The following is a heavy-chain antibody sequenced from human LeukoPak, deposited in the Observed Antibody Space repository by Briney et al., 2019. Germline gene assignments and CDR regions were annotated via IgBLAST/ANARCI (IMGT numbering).Heavy chain of an antibody. CDR2: ISYDGSNK. CDR1: GFTFSSYA. J-gene: IGHJ4*02. D-gene: IGHD4-11*01. CDR3: AKDLDYSFDY. V-gene: IGHV3-30-3*01. Sequence: GSLRLSCAASGFTFSSYAMHWVRQAPGKGLEWVAVISYDGSNKYYADSVKGRFTISRDNSKNTLYLQMNSLRAEDTAVYYCAKDLDYSFDYWGQGTLVTVSS.